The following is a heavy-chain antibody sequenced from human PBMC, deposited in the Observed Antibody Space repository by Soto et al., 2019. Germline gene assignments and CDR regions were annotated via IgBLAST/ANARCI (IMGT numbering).Heavy chain of an antibody. CDR2: MYNTGST. CDR1: GGSISGYY. Sequence: SETLSLTCTVSGGSISGYYWSWIRQPPGKGLEWIGYMYNTGSTVYNPSFKSRVTISVDTSKNQFSLKLSSVTAADTAVYYRARIVILTVYYRALDYGGQGPLVTVS. CDR3: ARIVILTVYYRALDY. D-gene: IGHD3-9*01. J-gene: IGHJ4*02. V-gene: IGHV4-59*12.